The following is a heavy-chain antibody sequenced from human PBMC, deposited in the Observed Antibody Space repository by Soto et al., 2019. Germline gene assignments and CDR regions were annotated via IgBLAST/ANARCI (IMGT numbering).Heavy chain of an antibody. CDR3: ARDPVEAAAGDAFDI. CDR1: GYTFTGYY. CDR2: INPNSGGT. D-gene: IGHD6-13*01. Sequence: QVPLVQSGAEVKKPGASVKVSCKASGYTFTGYYMHWVRQAPGQGLEWMGWINPNSGGTNYAQKFQGWVTMTRDTSISTAYMELSRLRSDDTAVYYCARDPVEAAAGDAFDIWGQGTMVTVSS. J-gene: IGHJ3*02. V-gene: IGHV1-2*04.